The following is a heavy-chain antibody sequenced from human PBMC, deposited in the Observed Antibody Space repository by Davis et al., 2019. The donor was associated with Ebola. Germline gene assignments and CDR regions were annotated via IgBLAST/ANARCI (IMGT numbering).Heavy chain of an antibody. J-gene: IGHJ6*02. D-gene: IGHD3-22*01. CDR3: AKDGPEFDSSGYYHTYGMDV. Sequence: PGGSLRLSCAASGFTFSSYAMHWVRQAPGKGLEWVAVISYDGSNKYYADSVKGRFTISRDNSKNTLYLQMNSLRAEDTAVYYCAKDGPEFDSSGYYHTYGMDVWGQGTTVTVSS. V-gene: IGHV3-30*04. CDR1: GFTFSSYA. CDR2: ISYDGSNK.